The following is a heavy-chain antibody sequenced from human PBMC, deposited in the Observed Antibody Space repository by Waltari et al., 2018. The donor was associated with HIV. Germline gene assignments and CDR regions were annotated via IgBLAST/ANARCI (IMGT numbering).Heavy chain of an antibody. Sequence: QITLKESGPTLVKPTQTPTLTCTFSGFSLSTSGVGVGWIRQPPGKALEWLAPIYWAEDKRYSPSLKRRLTITKETAKNQGVLTMTNMDAVDTATYDCAHRPRLYYFDYWGKGTLVTVSS. D-gene: IGHD3-16*01. CDR1: GFSLSTSGVG. V-gene: IGHV2-5*02. CDR3: AHRPRLYYFDY. CDR2: IYWAEDK. J-gene: IGHJ4*02.